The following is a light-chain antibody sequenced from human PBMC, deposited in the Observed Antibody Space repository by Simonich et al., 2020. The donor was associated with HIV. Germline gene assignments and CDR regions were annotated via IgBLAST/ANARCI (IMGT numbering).Light chain of an antibody. CDR1: QSITNN. Sequence: EIVLTQSPGTLSLSPGERATLSCRASQSITNNLAWYQQKPGQAPRLLIYDASTRATGFPARFSGSGSGTEFTLTISDMQSEDLAVYYCQQYDSWPYTFGQGTKVEIK. CDR2: DAS. V-gene: IGKV3-15*01. J-gene: IGKJ2*01. CDR3: QQYDSWPYT.